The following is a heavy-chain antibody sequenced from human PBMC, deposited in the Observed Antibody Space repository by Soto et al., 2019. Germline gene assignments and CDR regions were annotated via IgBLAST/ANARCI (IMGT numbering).Heavy chain of an antibody. D-gene: IGHD1-26*01. CDR3: ARSTERYYFDY. J-gene: IGHJ4*02. CDR2: INPSSGHT. CDR1: GYTFINYY. Sequence: SVKGSCRGSGYTFINYYIHWGRQAPGQGLEWLGMINPSSGHTNSAQKFQARVTLTRGPSTHTVDMDLSSLRSEDTAVYYCARSTERYYFDYWGQGTLVTVYS. V-gene: IGHV1-46*01.